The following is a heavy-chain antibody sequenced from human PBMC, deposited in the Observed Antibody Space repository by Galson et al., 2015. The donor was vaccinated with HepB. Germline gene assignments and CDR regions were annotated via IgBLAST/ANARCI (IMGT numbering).Heavy chain of an antibody. CDR1: GYTFTSYG. D-gene: IGHD3-3*01. Sequence: SVKVSCKASGYTFTSYGISWVRQAPGQGLEWMGWISAYNGNTNYAQKLQGRVTMTTDTSTSTAYMELRSLRSDDTAVYYCARVQAPYYDFWSGYYSDYYYYGMDVWGQGTTVTVSS. CDR3: ARVQAPYYDFWSGYYSDYYYYGMDV. CDR2: ISAYNGNT. V-gene: IGHV1-18*04. J-gene: IGHJ6*02.